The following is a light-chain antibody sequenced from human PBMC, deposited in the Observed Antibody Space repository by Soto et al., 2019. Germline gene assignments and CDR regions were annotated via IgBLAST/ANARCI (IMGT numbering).Light chain of an antibody. CDR3: QQYNNWPRT. CDR2: GAS. J-gene: IGKJ1*01. Sequence: EIVLTQSPATLSVSPGERATLSCRASQSVSSNLAWYQQKPGQAPRLLIYGASTRATGIPARFSCSGSGTELALTISSLQSEDFAVYYCQQYNNWPRTFGQGPKVDIK. V-gene: IGKV3-15*01. CDR1: QSVSSN.